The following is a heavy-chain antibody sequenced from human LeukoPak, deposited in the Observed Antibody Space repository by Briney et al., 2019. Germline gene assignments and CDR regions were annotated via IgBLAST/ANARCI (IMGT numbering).Heavy chain of an antibody. CDR1: GGTFSSYA. V-gene: IGHV1-69*13. CDR3: AKNAAGIVLMIYAPLDS. J-gene: IGHJ4*02. CDR2: IIPIFGTA. D-gene: IGHD2-8*01. Sequence: SVKVSCKASGGTFSSYAISWVRQAPGQGLEWMGGIIPIFGTANYAQKFQGRVTITADESTSTAYMELSSLRPEDTAVYYCAKNAAGIVLMIYAPLDSWGQGTLVTVSS.